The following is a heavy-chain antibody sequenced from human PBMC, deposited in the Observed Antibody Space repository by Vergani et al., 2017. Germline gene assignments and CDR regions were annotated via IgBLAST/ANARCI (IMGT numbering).Heavy chain of an antibody. J-gene: IGHJ4*02. CDR3: TTVPYSGYDFNFDY. V-gene: IGHV3-15*01. D-gene: IGHD5-12*01. CDR1: GFTFSNAW. CDR2: IKSKTDGGTT. Sequence: VQLVESGGGLVKPGGSLRLSCAASGFTFSNAWMSWVRQAPGKGLEWVGRIKSKTDGGTTDYAAPVKGRFTISRDDSKNTLYLQMNSLKTEDTAVYYCTTVPYSGYDFNFDYWGQGTLVTVSS.